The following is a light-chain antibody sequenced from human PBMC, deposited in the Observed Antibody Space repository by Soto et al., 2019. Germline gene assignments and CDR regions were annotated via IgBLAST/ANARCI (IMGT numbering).Light chain of an antibody. Sequence: QSALTQPASVSGSPGQSITISCTGTSSDVGGYNYVSWYQQHPGKAPKFMIYAVSNRPSGVSNRFSGSKSGNTASLTISGLQAEDEADYYGCSYTTSNNRQIVFGTGIKLTVL. CDR3: CSYTTSNNRQIV. V-gene: IGLV2-14*01. J-gene: IGLJ1*01. CDR1: SSDVGGYNY. CDR2: AVS.